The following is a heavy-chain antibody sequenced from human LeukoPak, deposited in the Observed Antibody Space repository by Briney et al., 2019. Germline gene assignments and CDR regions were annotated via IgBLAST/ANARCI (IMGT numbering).Heavy chain of an antibody. CDR1: GFTFDDYG. CDR2: INWDGGST. Sequence: GGSLRLSCAASGFTFDDYGMSWVRPAPGKGLEWVSGINWDGGSTGYAASVKGRFTTSRDNAKNTMYLQMTSLRAEDTALYHGARRGDGSGSNPNWFDPWGQGTLVTVSS. CDR3: ARRGDGSGSNPNWFDP. V-gene: IGHV3-20*01. D-gene: IGHD3-10*01. J-gene: IGHJ5*02.